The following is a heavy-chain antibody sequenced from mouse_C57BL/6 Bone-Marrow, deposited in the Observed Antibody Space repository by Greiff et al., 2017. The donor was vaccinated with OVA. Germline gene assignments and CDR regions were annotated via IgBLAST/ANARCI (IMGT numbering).Heavy chain of an antibody. CDR3: ARETEYIDV. V-gene: IGHV1-76*01. D-gene: IGHD4-1*01. CDR2: IYPGSGNT. J-gene: IGHJ1*03. CDR1: GYTFTDYY. Sequence: VQLQQSGAELVRPGASVKLSCTASGYTFTDYYINWVKQRPGQGLEWIARIYPGSGNTYYNEKFKGKATLTAEKSSSTAYMQLSSLTSEDTAVYFCARETEYIDVWGKGTTVTVSS.